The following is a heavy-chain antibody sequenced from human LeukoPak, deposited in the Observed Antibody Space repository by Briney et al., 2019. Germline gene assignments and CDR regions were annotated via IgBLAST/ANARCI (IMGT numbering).Heavy chain of an antibody. V-gene: IGHV3-21*01. J-gene: IGHJ4*02. CDR2: ISSSSSYI. Sequence: GGSLRLSCAASGFTVSSNYMSWVRQAPGKGLEWVSSISSSSSYIYYADSVKGRFTISRDNAKNSLYLQMNSLRAEDTAVYYCARVLGRDGYIPDYWGQGTLVTVSS. CDR3: ARVLGRDGYIPDY. CDR1: GFTVSSNY. D-gene: IGHD5-24*01.